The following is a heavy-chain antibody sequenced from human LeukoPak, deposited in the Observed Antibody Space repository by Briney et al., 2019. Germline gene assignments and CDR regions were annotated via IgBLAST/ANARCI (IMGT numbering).Heavy chain of an antibody. J-gene: IGHJ4*02. CDR3: ARVSAYFDY. D-gene: IGHD2-2*01. CDR2: IKQDGSEK. CDR1: GFTFSSYW. V-gene: IGHV3-7*04. Sequence: GGSLRLSCAASGFTFSSYWMSRVRQAPGKGLEWVGNIKQDGSEKYYVDSVKGRFTISRDNAKNSLYLQMNSLRAEDSAVYYCARVSAYFDYWGQGALVTVSS.